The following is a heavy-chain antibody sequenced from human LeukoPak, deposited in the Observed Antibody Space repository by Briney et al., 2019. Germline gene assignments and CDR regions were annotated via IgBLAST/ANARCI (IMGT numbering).Heavy chain of an antibody. J-gene: IGHJ4*02. D-gene: IGHD6-6*01. V-gene: IGHV4-59*01. Sequence: SETLSLTCTVSGGSISSYYWTWIRQPPGKGLEWIAYIDYSGSTNYNPSLKSRVTISVDTSKNQFSLNLSSVTAADTAVYYCARRHVQYTSSSDPYYFDYWGQGTLVTVSS. CDR2: IDYSGST. CDR1: GGSISSYY. CDR3: ARRHVQYTSSSDPYYFDY.